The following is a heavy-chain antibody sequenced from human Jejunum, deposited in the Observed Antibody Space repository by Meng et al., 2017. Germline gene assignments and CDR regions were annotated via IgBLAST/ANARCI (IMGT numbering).Heavy chain of an antibody. J-gene: IGHJ4*02. Sequence: GSLRLSCTVSGDSVSNSFCTWIRQTPGKGLEWIGYMFYSGSTNYNPSLKSRVTISVDTSKNQFSLKLNSVTAADTAVYYCARALERGYYFDYWGQGILVTVSS. CDR1: GDSVSNSF. V-gene: IGHV4-59*02. D-gene: IGHD5-24*01. CDR2: MFYSGST. CDR3: ARALERGYYFDY.